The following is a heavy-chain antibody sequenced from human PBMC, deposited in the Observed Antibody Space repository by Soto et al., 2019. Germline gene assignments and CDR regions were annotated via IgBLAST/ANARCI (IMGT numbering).Heavy chain of an antibody. Sequence: ASVKVYCKASGGTFSSYAISWVRQDPGQGLEWMGGIIPIFGTANYAQKFQGRVTITADESTSTAYMELSSLRSEDTAVYYCARVTSYCSGGSCYSSILAFDIRGQGTMVTVSS. CDR1: GGTFSSYA. CDR3: ARVTSYCSGGSCYSSILAFDI. D-gene: IGHD2-15*01. J-gene: IGHJ3*02. V-gene: IGHV1-69*13. CDR2: IIPIFGTA.